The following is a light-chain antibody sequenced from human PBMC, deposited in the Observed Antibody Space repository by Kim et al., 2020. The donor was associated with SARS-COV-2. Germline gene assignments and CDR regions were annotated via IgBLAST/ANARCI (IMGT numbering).Light chain of an antibody. Sequence: QAVVTQEPSLTVSPGGTVTLTCGSSTGTVTSGHYPYWFQQRPGQAPRTLIYDTSIIHSWTPARFSGSLLGGKAALTLSGAQSEDEAEYYCSLSYSGTRVFGGGTQLTVL. J-gene: IGLJ3*02. CDR2: DTS. CDR1: TGTVTSGHY. CDR3: SLSYSGTRV. V-gene: IGLV7-46*01.